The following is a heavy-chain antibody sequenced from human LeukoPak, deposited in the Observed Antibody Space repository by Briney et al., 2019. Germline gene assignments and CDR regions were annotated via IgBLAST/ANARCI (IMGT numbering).Heavy chain of an antibody. J-gene: IGHJ4*02. CDR3: ARGFGELPDY. D-gene: IGHD3-10*01. CDR1: GFTYSSYS. CDR2: ISHDGRNK. V-gene: IGHV3-30*04. Sequence: GGSLRLSCAASGFTYSSYSMHCVRRAPDNARECVAFISHDGRNKYYVDSVKGRFTISRDNYKITLYLQMNALRAEDTAVYYCARGFGELPDYWGQGTLVTVSS.